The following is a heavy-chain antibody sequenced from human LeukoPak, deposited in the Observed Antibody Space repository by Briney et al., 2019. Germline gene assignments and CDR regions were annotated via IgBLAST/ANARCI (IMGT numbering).Heavy chain of an antibody. J-gene: IGHJ5*02. Sequence: PSETLSPTCTVSGGSISSYYWSWIRQPAGKGLEWIGRIYTSGSTNYNPSLESRVTMSVDTSKNQFSLKLSSVTAADTAVYYCARGAGIPYYYDSGAPRGVDNWFDPWGQGTLVTVSS. CDR1: GGSISSYY. CDR3: ARGAGIPYYYDSGAPRGVDNWFDP. CDR2: IYTSGST. D-gene: IGHD3-22*01. V-gene: IGHV4-4*07.